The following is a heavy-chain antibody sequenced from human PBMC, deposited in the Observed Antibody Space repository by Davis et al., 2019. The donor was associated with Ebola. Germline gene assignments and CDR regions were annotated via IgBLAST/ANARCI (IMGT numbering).Heavy chain of an antibody. CDR2: ISGSGGST. V-gene: IGHV3-23*01. CDR3: ARSGLSFGVVKYHYGMDV. CDR1: GFTFSSYG. J-gene: IGHJ6*04. D-gene: IGHD3-3*01. Sequence: PGGSLRLSCAASGFTFSSYGMTWVRQAPGKGLEWVSAISGSGGSTYYADSVKGRFTISSDNSKKTMYLQMNSLRAEDTAVYYCARSGLSFGVVKYHYGMDVWGKGTTVTVSS.